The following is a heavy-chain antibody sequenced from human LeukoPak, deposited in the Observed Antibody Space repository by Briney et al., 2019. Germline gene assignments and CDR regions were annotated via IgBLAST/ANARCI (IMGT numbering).Heavy chain of an antibody. J-gene: IGHJ4*02. Sequence: GGSLRLSCAASGFTFSSYGMHWVRQAPGKGLEWVAVIWYDGSNKYCADSVKGRFTISRDNSKNTLYLQMNSLRAEDTAVYYCARDWYYYGSGSYWPFDYWGQGTLVTVSS. CDR3: ARDWYYYGSGSYWPFDY. D-gene: IGHD3-10*01. CDR2: IWYDGSNK. CDR1: GFTFSSYG. V-gene: IGHV3-33*01.